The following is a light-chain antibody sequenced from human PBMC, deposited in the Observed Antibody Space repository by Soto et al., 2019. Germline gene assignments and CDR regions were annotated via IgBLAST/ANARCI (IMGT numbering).Light chain of an antibody. CDR1: QSITTY. J-gene: IGKJ1*01. CDR3: QQTYSTPPWT. Sequence: DIWMAQSPSSLSSAGGDRVTITCRTSQSITTYLNWYQQKPGKAPKLLIYAASSLQSGVPSRFSGSGSGTDFTLPISSLQPEDFATYYCQQTYSTPPWTFGQGTKVDIK. CDR2: AAS. V-gene: IGKV1-39*01.